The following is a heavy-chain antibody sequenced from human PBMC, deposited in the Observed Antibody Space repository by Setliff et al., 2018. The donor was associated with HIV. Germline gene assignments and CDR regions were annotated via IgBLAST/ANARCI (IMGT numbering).Heavy chain of an antibody. CDR3: AASVADYGKGGGMGY. CDR2: IYHSGTT. V-gene: IGHV4-4*02. J-gene: IGHJ4*02. CDR1: VGSISSTNW. D-gene: IGHD3-10*01. Sequence: SETLSLTCAVSVGSISSTNWWTWVRQPPGRGLEWIGEIYHSGTTKYNPSLESRVIISIDKSKKHFSLRLSAVTAADTAVYYCAASVADYGKGGGMGYWGQGTLVTVSS.